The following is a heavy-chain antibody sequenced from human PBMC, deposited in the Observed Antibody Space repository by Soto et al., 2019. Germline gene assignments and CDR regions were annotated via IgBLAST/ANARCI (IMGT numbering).Heavy chain of an antibody. V-gene: IGHV4-31*03. J-gene: IGHJ5*02. Sequence: KPSETLSLTCTVSGGSISSGVYYWIWIRQHPGKVLEWIGYIYYSGSTYYNPSLKSRVTISVDTSKNQFSLKLSSVTAADTAVYYCARVAAGFTMIPVVRNWFDPWGQGTLVTVSS. CDR3: ARVAAGFTMIPVVRNWFDP. CDR1: GGSISSGVYY. CDR2: IYYSGST. D-gene: IGHD3-22*01.